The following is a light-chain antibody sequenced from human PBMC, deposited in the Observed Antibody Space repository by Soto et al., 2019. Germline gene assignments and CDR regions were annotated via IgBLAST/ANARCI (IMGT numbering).Light chain of an antibody. CDR3: QQSYSTPRT. CDR1: QSISSS. CDR2: AAS. V-gene: IGKV1-39*01. J-gene: IGKJ1*01. Sequence: DIQMTQSPSSLSASIGDRVTITCRTSQSISSSLNWYHQKPGKAPKLLIYAASSLQSGVPSRFSGSGSGTDFTLTISSLQPEDFATYYCQQSYSTPRTFGPGTKVDIK.